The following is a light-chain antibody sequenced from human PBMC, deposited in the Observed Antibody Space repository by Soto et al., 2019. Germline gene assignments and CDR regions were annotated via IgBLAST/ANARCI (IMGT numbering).Light chain of an antibody. CDR3: QQYDKYPVT. CDR2: QAS. V-gene: IGKV1-5*03. J-gene: IGKJ2*01. Sequence: DIQMNQSPSTLSASVGDRVTITCRASQYIGRWLAWYQQKPGKAPNLLIYQASNLESGVPSRFSGSESGTECTLTISSLQPDDFGTYYCQQYDKYPVTFGQGTKVEI. CDR1: QYIGRW.